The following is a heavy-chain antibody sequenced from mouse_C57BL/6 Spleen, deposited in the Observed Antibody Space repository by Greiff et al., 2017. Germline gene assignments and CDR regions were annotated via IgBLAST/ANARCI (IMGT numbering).Heavy chain of an antibody. Sequence: EVQLQESGPELVKPGASVKIPCKASGYTFTDYNMDWVKQSHGKSLEWIGDINPNNGGTIYNQKFKGKATLTVDKSSSTAYMELRSLTSEDTAVYYCARGDSNYLLYAMDYWGQGTSVTVSS. D-gene: IGHD2-5*01. CDR2: INPNNGGT. J-gene: IGHJ4*01. CDR3: ARGDSNYLLYAMDY. V-gene: IGHV1-18*01. CDR1: GYTFTDYN.